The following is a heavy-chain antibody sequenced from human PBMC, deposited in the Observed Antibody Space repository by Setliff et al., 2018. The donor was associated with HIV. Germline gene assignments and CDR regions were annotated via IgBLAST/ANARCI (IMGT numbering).Heavy chain of an antibody. CDR2: INPGGST. CDR3: ARATGPRFYFDY. CDR1: GGSFSGYY. D-gene: IGHD3-16*01. V-gene: IGHV4-34*01. J-gene: IGHJ4*02. Sequence: PSETLSLTCAVYGGSFSGYYWNWIRQPPGEGLEWIGEINPGGSTNYNPSLKSRVTISVDTSKNQFSLRVSSVTAADTALYYCARATGPRFYFDYWGQGTLVTVSS.